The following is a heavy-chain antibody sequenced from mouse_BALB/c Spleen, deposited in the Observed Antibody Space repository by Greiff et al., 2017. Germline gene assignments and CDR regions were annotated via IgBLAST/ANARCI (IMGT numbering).Heavy chain of an antibody. J-gene: IGHJ4*01. Sequence: VQLKQSGAELVKPGASVKLSCTASGFNIKDTYMHWVKQRPEQGLEWIGRIDPANGNTKYDPKFQGKATITADTSSNTAYLQLSSLTSEDTAVYYCARSYGYEGYAMDYWGQGTSVTVSS. CDR1: GFNIKDTY. CDR3: ARSYGYEGYAMDY. CDR2: IDPANGNT. V-gene: IGHV14-3*02. D-gene: IGHD1-2*01.